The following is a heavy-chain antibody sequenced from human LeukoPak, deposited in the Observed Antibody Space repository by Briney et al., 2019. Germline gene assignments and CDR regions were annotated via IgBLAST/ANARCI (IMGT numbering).Heavy chain of an antibody. Sequence: SETLSLTCAVYGGSFSDYYWSWIRQPPGKGLEWIGDINHSGSANYNPSLKSRVTISVDMSKNQFSLKLSSVTAADTAVYYCARGRSGGILSWGQGTLVTVSS. V-gene: IGHV4-34*01. D-gene: IGHD1-26*01. CDR2: INHSGSA. CDR3: ARGRSGGILS. CDR1: GGSFSDYY. J-gene: IGHJ5*02.